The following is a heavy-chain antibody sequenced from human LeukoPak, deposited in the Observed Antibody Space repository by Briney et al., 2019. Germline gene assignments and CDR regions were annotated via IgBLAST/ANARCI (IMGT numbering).Heavy chain of an antibody. CDR2: IYSGGST. Sequence: PGGSPRLSCAASGFTVSSNYMSWVRPAPGEGLGWVSVIYSGGSTYYADSVKGRFTISRHNSKNTLYLQMNSLRAEDTAVYYCARQYCSGGSCYLDYFDYWGQGTLVTVSS. CDR3: ARQYCSGGSCYLDYFDY. D-gene: IGHD2-15*01. CDR1: GFTVSSNY. J-gene: IGHJ4*02. V-gene: IGHV3-53*04.